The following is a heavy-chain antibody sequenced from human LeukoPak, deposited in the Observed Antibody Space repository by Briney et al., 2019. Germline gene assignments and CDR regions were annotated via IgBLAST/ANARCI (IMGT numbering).Heavy chain of an antibody. CDR3: AKDVCRYSSGCLSFDY. D-gene: IGHD6-19*01. J-gene: IGHJ4*02. CDR2: ISSSLGYI. Sequence: PGGSLRLSCAASGFTFSDYSMNWVRQAPGKGLQWVSSISSSLGYIYYTDSVKGRFTISTDNSKNSVSLQLNSLRAEDTAVYYCAKDVCRYSSGCLSFDYWGQGTLVTVSS. CDR1: GFTFSDYS. V-gene: IGHV3-21*04.